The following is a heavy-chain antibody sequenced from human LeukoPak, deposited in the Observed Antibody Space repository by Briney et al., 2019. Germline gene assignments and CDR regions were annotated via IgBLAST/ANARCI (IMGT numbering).Heavy chain of an antibody. CDR2: INPSGGST. Sequence: ASVKVSCKASGYTFSGYYMHWVRQAPGQGLEWMGIINPSGGSTSYAQKFQGRVTMTRDTSTSTVYMELSSLRSEDTAVYYCARDLIDSSGYHYFDYWGQGTLVTVSS. V-gene: IGHV1-46*01. CDR3: ARDLIDSSGYHYFDY. J-gene: IGHJ4*02. D-gene: IGHD3-22*01. CDR1: GYTFSGYY.